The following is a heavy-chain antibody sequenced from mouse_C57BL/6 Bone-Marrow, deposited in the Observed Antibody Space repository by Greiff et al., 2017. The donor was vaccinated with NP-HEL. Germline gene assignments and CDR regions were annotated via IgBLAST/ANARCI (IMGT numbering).Heavy chain of an antibody. CDR3: TRDGRNYLYAMDY. CDR2: ISSGGDYI. V-gene: IGHV5-9-1*02. J-gene: IGHJ4*01. CDR1: GFTFSSYA. D-gene: IGHD2-1*01. Sequence: DVHLVASGEGLVKPGGSLKLSCAASGFTFSSYAMSWVRQTPEKRLEWVAYISSGGDYIYYADTVKGRFTISRDNARNTLYLQMSSLKSEDTAMYYCTRDGRNYLYAMDYWGQGTSVTVSS.